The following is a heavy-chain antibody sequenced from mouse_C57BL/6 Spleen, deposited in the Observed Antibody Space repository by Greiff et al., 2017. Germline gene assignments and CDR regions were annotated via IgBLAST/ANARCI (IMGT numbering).Heavy chain of an antibody. V-gene: IGHV3-3*01. D-gene: IGHD1-1*01. CDR2: TFCGGIT. J-gene: IGHJ1*03. CDR1: GFSINSDCY. CDR3: ARGGSSLYIDF. Sequence: DVQLLESGPSLVRPSQTLSLTCAVTGFSINSDCYWIWIRPFPGNQLEYIGYTFCGGITYYPQSLEGRTSITRDTSKNQFSLKLSSVTTEDTATDVCARGGSSLYIDFWGTGTTVTVSS.